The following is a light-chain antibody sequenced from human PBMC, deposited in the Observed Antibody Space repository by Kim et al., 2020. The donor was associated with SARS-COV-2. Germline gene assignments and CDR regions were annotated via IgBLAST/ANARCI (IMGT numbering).Light chain of an antibody. CDR3: GSFAGSTKWL. CDR1: SGAVSGYNY. CDR2: DAS. V-gene: IGLV2-8*01. J-gene: IGLJ2*01. Sequence: GPTVTLSCTVSSGAVSGYNYASWFQQKPGQAPRPMIYDASNRPSWIPDRFSGSKPGGKASLTVSGLQAEDEADYYCGSFAGSTKWLFGGGTQLTVL.